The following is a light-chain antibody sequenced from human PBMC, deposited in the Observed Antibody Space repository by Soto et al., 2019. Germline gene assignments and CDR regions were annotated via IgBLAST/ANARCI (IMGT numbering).Light chain of an antibody. CDR3: QQVNSYPQT. CDR1: QGIGTY. Sequence: IQFTQSPSSLSSSVLERFTISCRASQGIGTYLAWYQQKPGKAPKLLIYAAFTLHSGVPARFSGSRSGTDFTLTISSLQPEDFATYYCQQVNSYPQTFGQGTRLEIK. J-gene: IGKJ5*01. CDR2: AAF. V-gene: IGKV1-9*01.